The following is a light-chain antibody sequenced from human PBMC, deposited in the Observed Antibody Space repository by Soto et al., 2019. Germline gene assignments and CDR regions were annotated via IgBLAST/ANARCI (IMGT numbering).Light chain of an antibody. CDR3: QQYGTSLSWT. CDR2: GAS. V-gene: IGKV3-20*01. CDR1: QSVSDNA. J-gene: IGKJ1*01. Sequence: PGDRATLSCRASQSVSDNALAWYQQKPGQAPRLLVYGASIRATGIPDRFSGRGSGTDFTLTVSRLEPDDSAVYYCQQYGTSLSWTFGQGTKVEIK.